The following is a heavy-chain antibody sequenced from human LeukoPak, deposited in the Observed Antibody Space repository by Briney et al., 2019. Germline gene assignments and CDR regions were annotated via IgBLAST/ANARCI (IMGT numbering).Heavy chain of an antibody. CDR1: GFTFSSYA. J-gene: IGHJ4*02. CDR3: AKRGVVIRVILVGFHKEAYYFDS. Sequence: GGSLRLSCGVSGFTFSSYAVSWVRQAPGKGLEWVAGISDSGGRTNYADSVKGRFTISRDNPKNTLYLQMNSLRAEDTAVYFCAKRGVVIRVILVGFHKEAYYFDSWGQGALVTVSS. V-gene: IGHV3-23*01. CDR2: ISDSGGRT. D-gene: IGHD3-22*01.